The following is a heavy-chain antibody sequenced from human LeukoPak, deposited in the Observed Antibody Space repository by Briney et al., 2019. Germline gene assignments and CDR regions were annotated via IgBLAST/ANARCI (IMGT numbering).Heavy chain of an antibody. J-gene: IGHJ4*02. CDR2: ISSDGSFK. D-gene: IGHD6-19*01. V-gene: IGHV3-30*04. CDR3: AKDGGVAVAGTFDY. CDR1: GFTFNNYA. Sequence: GGSLRLSCAASGFTFNNYAMHWVRQAPGKGLEWVAVISSDGSFKYYADSVKGRFTISRDISKNTLSLQLNSLRTEDTAVYYCAKDGGVAVAGTFDYWGQGTLVSVS.